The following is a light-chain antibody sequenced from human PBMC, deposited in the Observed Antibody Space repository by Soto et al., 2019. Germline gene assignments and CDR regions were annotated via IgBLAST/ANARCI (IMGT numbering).Light chain of an antibody. Sequence: DIVMTQSPDSLAVSLGERATINCKSSQSVFYSSNNKNYLTWYQQKPGQPPKMLIYWASTRESGVPDRFSGSGSGTDCTLTINSLQAEDVAVYYCQQYYSSPQTFGQGTKVEIK. CDR1: QSVFYSSNNKNY. V-gene: IGKV4-1*01. CDR2: WAS. CDR3: QQYYSSPQT. J-gene: IGKJ1*01.